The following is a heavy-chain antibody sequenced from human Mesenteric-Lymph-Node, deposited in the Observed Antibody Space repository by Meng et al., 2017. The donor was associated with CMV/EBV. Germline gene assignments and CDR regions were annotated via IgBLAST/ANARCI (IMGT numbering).Heavy chain of an antibody. CDR1: GFTFRNDA. CDR2: ISGSGDTI. CDR3: AKKAPGTRGWFDP. J-gene: IGHJ5*02. D-gene: IGHD1-1*01. V-gene: IGHV3-23*01. Sequence: ASGFTFRNDAMSSLRQAPGKGLEWLSVISGSGDTICHADSVKGRFTISRDNSKNTLYLQMNSLGADDTAVYYCAKKAPGTRGWFDPWGQGTLVTVSS.